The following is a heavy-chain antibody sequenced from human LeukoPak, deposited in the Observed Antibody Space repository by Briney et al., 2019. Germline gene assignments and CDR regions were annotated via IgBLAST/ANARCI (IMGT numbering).Heavy chain of an antibody. J-gene: IGHJ5*02. CDR2: IYYSGST. CDR1: GGSISSYY. D-gene: IGHD1-1*01. CDR3: ARAQGDDGNLDP. Sequence: SETLSLTCTVSGGSISSYYWSWFRQPPGKGLEWIGYIYYSGSTNYNPSLKSRVTISVDTSKNQFSLKLSSVTAADTAVYYCARAQGDDGNLDPWGQGTLVTVSS. V-gene: IGHV4-59*08.